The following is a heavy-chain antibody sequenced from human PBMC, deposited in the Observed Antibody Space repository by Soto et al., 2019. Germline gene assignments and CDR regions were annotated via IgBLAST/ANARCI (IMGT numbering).Heavy chain of an antibody. D-gene: IGHD3-22*01. Sequence: GESLKLSCKGSGYSFTSYWIGWVRQMPGKGLEWMGIIYPGDSDTRYSPSFQGQVTISADKSISTAYLQWSSLKASDTAMYYCAIAPYDSSGYAYYYYGMDVWGQGTTVTVSS. V-gene: IGHV5-51*01. J-gene: IGHJ6*02. CDR3: AIAPYDSSGYAYYYYGMDV. CDR1: GYSFTSYW. CDR2: IYPGDSDT.